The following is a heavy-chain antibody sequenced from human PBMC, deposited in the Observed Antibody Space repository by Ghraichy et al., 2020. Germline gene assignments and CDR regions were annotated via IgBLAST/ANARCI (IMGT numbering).Heavy chain of an antibody. CDR1: GYSLTDLS. CDR2: FDREVGDT. CDR3: ATDHPPGWSRTATVTDAFEF. V-gene: IGHV1-24*01. J-gene: IGHJ4*02. D-gene: IGHD4-17*01. Sequence: ASVKVSCKVSGYSLTDLSMHWVRQSPGKGLEWMGGFDREVGDTISAQRFQDRVTLTKDTSTDTAYIEILNLEPEDTAVYYCATDHPPGWSRTATVTDAFEFWGQGTLVIVSS.